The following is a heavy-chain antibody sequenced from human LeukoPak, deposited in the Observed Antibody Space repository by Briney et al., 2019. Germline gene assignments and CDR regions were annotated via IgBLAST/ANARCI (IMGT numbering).Heavy chain of an antibody. CDR3: ARAYPYLYDYVWGSYRPLFDY. CDR2: INPNSGGT. V-gene: IGHV1-2*02. Sequence: GASVKVSCKASGYTFTGYYMHWVRQAPGQGLEWMGWINPNSGGTNYAQKFQGRVTMTRDTSISTAYMELSRLRSDDTAVYYCARAYPYLYDYVWGSYRPLFDYWGQGTLVTVSS. D-gene: IGHD3-16*02. CDR1: GYTFTGYY. J-gene: IGHJ4*02.